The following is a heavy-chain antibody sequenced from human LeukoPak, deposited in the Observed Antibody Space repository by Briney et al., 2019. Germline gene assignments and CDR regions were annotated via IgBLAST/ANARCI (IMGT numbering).Heavy chain of an antibody. CDR2: TTRDGSGK. V-gene: IGHV3-7*01. CDR1: GFNFRGYN. D-gene: IGHD3-3*01. J-gene: IGHJ4*02. CDR3: VTEFWYRFDY. Sequence: PGGSLRLSCITSGFNFRGYNMAWVRQAPGKGLEWLATTTRDGSGKEYVDSVRGRFTISRDNAKNPIYLQMNTLSAEDTAVYFCVTEFWYRFDYWGQGLLVTVSS.